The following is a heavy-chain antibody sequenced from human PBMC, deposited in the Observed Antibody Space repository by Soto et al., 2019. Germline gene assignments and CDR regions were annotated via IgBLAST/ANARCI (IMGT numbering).Heavy chain of an antibody. Sequence: PSETLSLTCAVYGGSFSGYYWSWIRQPPGKGLEWIGEINHSASTNYNPSLKSRVTISVDTSKNQFSLKLSSVTAADTAVYYCASLSLVVVNGSLYYYYGMDVWGQGITVIVSS. D-gene: IGHD3-22*01. CDR2: INHSAST. V-gene: IGHV4-34*01. CDR1: GGSFSGYY. J-gene: IGHJ6*01. CDR3: ASLSLVVVNGSLYYYYGMDV.